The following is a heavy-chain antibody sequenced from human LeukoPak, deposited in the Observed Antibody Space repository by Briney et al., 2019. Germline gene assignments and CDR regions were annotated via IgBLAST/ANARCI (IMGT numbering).Heavy chain of an antibody. J-gene: IGHJ4*02. CDR1: GGSFSGDF. D-gene: IGHD3-22*01. V-gene: IGHV4-34*01. CDR2: INHGGST. CDR3: ARGLTYYYDSTSYAFDS. Sequence: PSETLSLTCAVYGGSFSGDFRSWIRQSPGKGLEWVGEINHGGSTTYNPSLQSRVTISVDTSKSQFSLNVTSVTAADTAIYFCARGLTYYYDSTSYAFDSWGQGALVTVSS.